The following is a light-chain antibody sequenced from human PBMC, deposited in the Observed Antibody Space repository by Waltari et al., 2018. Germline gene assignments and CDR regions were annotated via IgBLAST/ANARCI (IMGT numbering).Light chain of an antibody. CDR2: EGR. CDR1: RSDVGGNNY. CDR3: SSYTSSSTYV. Sequence: QSALTQPASVSGSPGQSITISCTGTRSDVGGNNYVSWYQQHPGKAPKLLIYEGRNRPSGVSNRFSGSKSGNTASLTITGLQAEDEADYYCSSYTSSSTYVFGPGTKVTVL. V-gene: IGLV2-14*01. J-gene: IGLJ1*01.